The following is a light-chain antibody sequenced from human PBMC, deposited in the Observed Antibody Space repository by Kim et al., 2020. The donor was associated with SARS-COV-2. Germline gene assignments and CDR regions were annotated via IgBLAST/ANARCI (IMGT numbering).Light chain of an antibody. J-gene: IGKJ1*01. V-gene: IGKV3-20*01. CDR3: KKKGRSLRT. Sequence: EIVLTQSPGTLSLSPGERATLSCRASQSVSSSYLAWYQQKPGQAPRLLIYGASSRATGIPDRFSGSGSGTDFTLTISRLEPEDFAVYYCKKKGRSLRTLGEGTKVDIK. CDR1: QSVSSSY. CDR2: GAS.